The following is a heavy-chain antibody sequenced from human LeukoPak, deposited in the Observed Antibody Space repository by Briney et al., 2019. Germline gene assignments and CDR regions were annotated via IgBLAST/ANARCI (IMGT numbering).Heavy chain of an antibody. J-gene: IGHJ5*02. CDR2: MNPNNGNT. CDR3: VRDGEGVAISVNYWFDP. CDR1: GFTCTNYD. Sequence: ASVKVSCKASGFTCTNYDINWVRQASGQGLEWMGWMNPNNGNTGYAQKFQGRVTMTRDTSISTAYMELRDLRSEDTAVYYCVRDGEGVAISVNYWFDPWGQGTLVTVSS. D-gene: IGHD3-10*01. V-gene: IGHV1-8*01.